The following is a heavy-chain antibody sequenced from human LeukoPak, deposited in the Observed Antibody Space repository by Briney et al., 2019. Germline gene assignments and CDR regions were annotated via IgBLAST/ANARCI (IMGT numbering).Heavy chain of an antibody. CDR1: GYTFTGYY. Sequence: ASVKVSCKASGYTFTGYYMHWVRQAPGQGREWMGWINPNSGGTNYAQKFQGRVTMTRDTSINTAYMEVTRLRSDDTAVFYCARVLTSTTNEGYFDYWGQGTLVTVSS. D-gene: IGHD2/OR15-2a*01. CDR3: ARVLTSTTNEGYFDY. V-gene: IGHV1-2*02. J-gene: IGHJ4*02. CDR2: INPNSGGT.